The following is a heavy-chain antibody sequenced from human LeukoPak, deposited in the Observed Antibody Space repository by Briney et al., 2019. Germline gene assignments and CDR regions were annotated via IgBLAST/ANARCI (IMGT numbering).Heavy chain of an antibody. CDR1: GFTFITYA. D-gene: IGHD2-2*01. Sequence: PGGSLRLSCAASGFTFITYAMSWVRQAPGKGLEGVSAISGSGGSTYYAHSVKCRFTISRDNSKNTLYLQMNSLRAEDTAVYYCAKDSVSVVPAAMALDYWGQGTLVTVSS. CDR3: AKDSVSVVPAAMALDY. CDR2: ISGSGGST. J-gene: IGHJ4*02. V-gene: IGHV3-23*01.